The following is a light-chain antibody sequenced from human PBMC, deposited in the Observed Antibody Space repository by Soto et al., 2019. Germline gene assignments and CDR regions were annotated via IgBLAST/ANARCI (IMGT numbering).Light chain of an antibody. CDR3: CSYAGSSSWV. CDR2: DVS. CDR1: SSDVGAYNY. J-gene: IGLJ3*02. V-gene: IGLV2-11*01. Sequence: QSALTQPRSVSGSPGQSVTISCTGTSSDVGAYNYFSWYQHHPGKAPKVLIYDVSNRPSGVPDRFSGSKSDNKASLTISGLQAEDEAYYYCCSYAGSSSWVFGGGTKLTVL.